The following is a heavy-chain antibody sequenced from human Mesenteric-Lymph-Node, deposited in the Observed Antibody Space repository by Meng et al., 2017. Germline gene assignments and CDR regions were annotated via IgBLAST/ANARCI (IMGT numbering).Heavy chain of an antibody. D-gene: IGHD1-26*01. J-gene: IGHJ4*02. Sequence: HVHLVQSGAEVRKPGASVEVSCKASGYAVTSNAMHWVRQAPGQSLEWMGWINGRSDTTKYSRKFQGRVTISRDTVANIVYMELTGLRSEDTAMYYCARSPWDYWGQGTLVTVSS. CDR2: INGRSDTT. V-gene: IGHV1-3*01. CDR3: ARSPWDY. CDR1: GYAVTSNA.